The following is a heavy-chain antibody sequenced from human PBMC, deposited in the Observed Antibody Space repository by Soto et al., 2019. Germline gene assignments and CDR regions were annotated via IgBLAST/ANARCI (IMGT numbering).Heavy chain of an antibody. CDR2: IYYSGST. Sequence: SETLSLTCTVSGGSISSGDYYWSWIRQPPGKGLEWIGYIYYSGSTYYNPSLKSRVTISVDTSKNQFSLKLSSVTAADTAVYYCARDLGYCSGGSCYPVPFDPWGQGTLVTVSS. CDR1: GGSISSGDYY. V-gene: IGHV4-30-4*01. CDR3: ARDLGYCSGGSCYPVPFDP. D-gene: IGHD2-15*01. J-gene: IGHJ5*02.